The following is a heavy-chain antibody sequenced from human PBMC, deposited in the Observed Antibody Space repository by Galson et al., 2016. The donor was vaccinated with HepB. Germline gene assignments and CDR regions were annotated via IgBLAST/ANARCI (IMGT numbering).Heavy chain of an antibody. V-gene: IGHV1-3*04. CDR2: INIGNGHT. CDR3: AGSCFSVTEPDFDF. Sequence: SVKVSCKASGYDFSAYAIHWVRQAPGQRPQWMGWINIGNGHTLYSDHYEDRIILSRDTSATTVYMELSGLRSEDTAVYFCAGSCFSVTEPDFDFWGQGTLVTVSS. CDR1: GYDFSAYA. D-gene: IGHD2-21*02. J-gene: IGHJ4*02.